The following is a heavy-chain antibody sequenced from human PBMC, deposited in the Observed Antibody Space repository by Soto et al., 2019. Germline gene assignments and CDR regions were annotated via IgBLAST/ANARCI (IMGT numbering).Heavy chain of an antibody. D-gene: IGHD4-17*01. J-gene: IGHJ4*02. Sequence: PGGSLRLSWAASGFTFSSYGMHWVRQAPGKGLEWVAVIWYDGSNKYYADSVKGRFTISRDNSKNTLYLQMNSLRAEDTAVYYCARGPYGDYSYYFDYWGQGTLVTVSS. CDR3: ARGPYGDYSYYFDY. V-gene: IGHV3-33*01. CDR1: GFTFSSYG. CDR2: IWYDGSNK.